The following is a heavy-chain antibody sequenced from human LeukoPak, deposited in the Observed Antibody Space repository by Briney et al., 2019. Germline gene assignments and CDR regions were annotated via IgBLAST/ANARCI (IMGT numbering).Heavy chain of an antibody. CDR3: ARDPPSATDYYKYFDY. CDR1: GFTFSSYG. J-gene: IGHJ4*02. V-gene: IGHV3-33*01. CDR2: IWYDGSNK. D-gene: IGHD3-9*01. Sequence: PGRSLRLSCAASGFTFSSYGMHWVRQAPGKGLEWVAHIWYDGSNKFYADSVKGRFTISRDNSKDTLYLQMNSLRADDTAVYYCARDPPSATDYYKYFDYWGQGTLVTVSS.